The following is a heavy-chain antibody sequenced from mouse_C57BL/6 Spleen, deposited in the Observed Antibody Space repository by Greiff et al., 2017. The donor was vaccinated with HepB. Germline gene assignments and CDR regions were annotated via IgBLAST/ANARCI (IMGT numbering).Heavy chain of an antibody. CDR2: INPSRGYT. Sequence: VQLQQSGAELARPGASVKMSCKASGYTFTSYTMHWVKQRPGQGLEWIGYINPSRGYTKYNQKFKDKATLTADISSSTAYMQLSSLTSEDSAVYYCARAGDGGAMDYWGQGTSVTVSS. D-gene: IGHD3-3*01. V-gene: IGHV1-4*01. CDR1: GYTFTSYT. CDR3: ARAGDGGAMDY. J-gene: IGHJ4*01.